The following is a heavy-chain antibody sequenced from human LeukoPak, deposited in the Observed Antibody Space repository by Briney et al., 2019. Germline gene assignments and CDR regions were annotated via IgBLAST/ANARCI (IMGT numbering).Heavy chain of an antibody. CDR3: AKSIPTIAVAVSTRQ. Sequence: GGSLRLSCAASGFTFGGSGMHWVRQAPGKGLEWVAFIRYDGSDKHYADSVKGRFTISRDNSKNTLYLQMNSLKAEDTAVYYCAKSIPTIAVAVSTRQWGQGTLVTVSS. CDR2: IRYDGSDK. CDR1: GFTFGGSG. V-gene: IGHV3-30*02. J-gene: IGHJ4*02. D-gene: IGHD6-19*01.